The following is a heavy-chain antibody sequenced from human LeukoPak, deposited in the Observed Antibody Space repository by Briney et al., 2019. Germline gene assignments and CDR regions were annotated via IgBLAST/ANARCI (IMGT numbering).Heavy chain of an antibody. J-gene: IGHJ6*02. CDR2: ISWNSGSI. CDR3: AKDIGRYYYYGMDV. V-gene: IGHV3-9*01. D-gene: IGHD3-16*01. CDR1: GFTFDDYA. Sequence: GGSLRLSCAASGFTFDDYAMHWVRQAPGKGLEWVSGISWNSGSIGYADSVKGRFTISRDNAKNSLYLQMNRLRAEDTALYYCAKDIGRYYYYGMDVWGQGTTVTVSS.